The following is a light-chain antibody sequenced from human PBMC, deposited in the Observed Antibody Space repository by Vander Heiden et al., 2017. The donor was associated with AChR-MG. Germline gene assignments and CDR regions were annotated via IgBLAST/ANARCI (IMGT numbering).Light chain of an antibody. CDR2: EVN. J-gene: IGLJ2*01. CDR3: SAYAGTNTVL. CDR1: SKDVGNYDY. V-gene: IGLV2-8*01. Sequence: QSALTQPPSASGSRGQSVTISCTGTSKDVGNYDYVSWYQQHPGKAPKRLIYEVNKWPSGVPDRFFGSKSGNTASLTVSGLQAEDEADYYCSAYAGTNTVLFGGGTKLTVL.